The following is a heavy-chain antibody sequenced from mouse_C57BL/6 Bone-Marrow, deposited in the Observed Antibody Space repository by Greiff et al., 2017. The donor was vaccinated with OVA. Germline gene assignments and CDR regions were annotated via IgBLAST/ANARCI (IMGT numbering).Heavy chain of an antibody. J-gene: IGHJ4*01. V-gene: IGHV1-85*01. CDR2: IYPRDGST. Sequence: VQLQQSGPELVKPGASVKLSCKASGYTFTSYDINWVKQRPGQGLEWIGWIYPRDGSTKYNEKFKGKATLTVDTSSSTAYMELHSLTSEDSAVYFCARGRITTVEGYAMDYWGQGTSVTVSS. CDR3: ARGRITTVEGYAMDY. D-gene: IGHD1-1*01. CDR1: GYTFTSYD.